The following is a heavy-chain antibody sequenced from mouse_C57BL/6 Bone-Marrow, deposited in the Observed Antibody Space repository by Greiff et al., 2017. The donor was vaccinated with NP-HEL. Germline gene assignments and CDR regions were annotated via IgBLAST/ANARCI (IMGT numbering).Heavy chain of an antibody. CDR2: IDPSDSYT. Sequence: QVQLQQPGAELVMPGASVKLSCKASGYTFTSYWMHWVKQRPGQGLEWIGEIDPSDSYTNYNQKFKGKSTLTVDKSSPTAYMQLSRLSSEDSARYYSARGGYWLYYWGQDTTLSVSS. V-gene: IGHV1-69*01. CDR1: GYTFTSYW. CDR3: ARGGYWLYY. D-gene: IGHD2-3*01. J-gene: IGHJ2*01.